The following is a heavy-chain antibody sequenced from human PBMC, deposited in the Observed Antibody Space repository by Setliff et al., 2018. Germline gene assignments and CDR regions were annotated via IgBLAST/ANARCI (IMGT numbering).Heavy chain of an antibody. D-gene: IGHD3-16*01. Sequence: SETLSLTCAVSGYSISSPHYWGWIRQPPGKGLEWIGSIKHSGNTYYNPSLKSRVTISVDTSNNQFSLKLTSVTAADTAVYYCARDGGDGHGVDAYAGGGFDIWGQGTMVTVSS. CDR2: IKHSGNT. CDR3: ARDGGDGHGVDAYAGGGFDI. V-gene: IGHV4-38-2*02. CDR1: GYSISSPHY. J-gene: IGHJ3*02.